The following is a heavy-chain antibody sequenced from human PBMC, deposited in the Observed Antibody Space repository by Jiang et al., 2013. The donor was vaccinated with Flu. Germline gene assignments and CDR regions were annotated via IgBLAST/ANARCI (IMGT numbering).Heavy chain of an antibody. J-gene: IGHJ4*02. Sequence: VVQPGGSLRLSCAASGFTFSSYGMHWVRQAPGKGLEWVAFIRYDGSNKYYADSVKGRFTISRDNSKNTLYLQMNSLRAEDTAVYYCAKDRRREHIVVVGAPDYWGQGTLVTVSS. CDR3: AKDRRREHIVVVGAPDY. D-gene: IGHD2-21*01. V-gene: IGHV3-30*02. CDR2: IRYDGSNK. CDR1: GFTFSSYG.